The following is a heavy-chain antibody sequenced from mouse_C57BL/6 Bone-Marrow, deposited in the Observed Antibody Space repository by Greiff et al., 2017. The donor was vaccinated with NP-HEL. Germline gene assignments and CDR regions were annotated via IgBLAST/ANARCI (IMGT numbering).Heavy chain of an antibody. J-gene: IGHJ2*01. D-gene: IGHD2-4*01. Sequence: QVQLQQSGPGLVAPSQSLSITCTVSGFSLISYAISWARQPPGKGLEWLGVIWTGGGTNYNSALKSRLSISKDNSKSQVFLKMNSLQTGDTARYYCAIFDYDDYFDYWGKGTTLTVSS. CDR1: GFSLISYA. CDR3: AIFDYDDYFDY. V-gene: IGHV2-9-1*01. CDR2: IWTGGGT.